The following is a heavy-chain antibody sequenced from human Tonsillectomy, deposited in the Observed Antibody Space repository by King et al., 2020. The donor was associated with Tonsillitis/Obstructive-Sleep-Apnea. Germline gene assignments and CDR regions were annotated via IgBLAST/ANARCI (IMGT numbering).Heavy chain of an antibody. Sequence: LQLQESGPGLVKPSETLSLTCTVSGGSISSSSYYWGWIRQPPGKGLEWIGSIYYSGSTYYNPSLKSRVTISVDTSKNQFSLKLSSVTAADTAVYYCARHRIAVAGTFDPWGQGTLVTVSS. CDR1: GGSISSSSYY. CDR3: ARHRIAVAGTFDP. J-gene: IGHJ5*02. D-gene: IGHD6-19*01. CDR2: IYYSGST. V-gene: IGHV4-39*01.